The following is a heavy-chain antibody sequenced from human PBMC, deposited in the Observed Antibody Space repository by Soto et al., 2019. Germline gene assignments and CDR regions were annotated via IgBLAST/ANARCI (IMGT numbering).Heavy chain of an antibody. D-gene: IGHD6-13*01. CDR3: ARDSGAKLSSS. V-gene: IGHV1-69*13. CDR2: IVPIYRTA. CDR1: GGTFSSYR. J-gene: IGHJ4*02. Sequence: SVKVSCKASGGTFSSYRFNWVRQARGQGLEGLGGIVPIYRTADYAQKFQGRVAITADESTRTVYMELSSLKSQDTALYYCARDSGAKLSSSWGQGTLVTVSS.